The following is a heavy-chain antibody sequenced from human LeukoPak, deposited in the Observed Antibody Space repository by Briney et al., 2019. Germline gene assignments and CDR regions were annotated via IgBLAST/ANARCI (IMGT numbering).Heavy chain of an antibody. CDR1: GYSISSGYY. Sequence: SETLSLTCTVSGYSISSGYYWGWIRQPPGKGLEWIGSIYHTGNTYYNPSLKSRVTISVDMSKNQLSLKLSSVTAADTAVYYCARNLTVVIIYWYFDLWGRGTLVTVSS. D-gene: IGHD4-23*01. J-gene: IGHJ2*01. V-gene: IGHV4-38-2*02. CDR3: ARNLTVVIIYWYFDL. CDR2: IYHTGNT.